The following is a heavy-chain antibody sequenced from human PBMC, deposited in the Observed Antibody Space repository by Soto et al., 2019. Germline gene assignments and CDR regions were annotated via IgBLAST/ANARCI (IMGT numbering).Heavy chain of an antibody. V-gene: IGHV3-66*01. CDR2: IYSGGST. Sequence: GGSLRLSCAASGFTVSSNYMSWVRQAPGKGLEWVSVIYSGGSTYYADSVKGRFTISRDNSKNTLYLQMNSLRAEDTAVYYCARDSGSPVERFLESRHYYYMDVWGKGTTVTVSS. CDR1: GFTVSSNY. CDR3: ARDSGSPVERFLESRHYYYMDV. J-gene: IGHJ6*03. D-gene: IGHD3-3*01.